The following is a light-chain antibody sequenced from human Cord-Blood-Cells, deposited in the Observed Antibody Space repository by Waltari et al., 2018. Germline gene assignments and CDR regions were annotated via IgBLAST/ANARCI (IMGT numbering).Light chain of an antibody. CDR1: QSVLYSSNNKNY. CDR2: WAS. V-gene: IGKV4-1*01. Sequence: DIVMTQSPDSLAVSLGERATINCKSSQSVLYSSNNKNYLAWYQQKPGQPPKLLIYWASTRESGVPDRFSRSGSGTDFTLTISSLQAEDVAVYSCRQYDSTPLTFGQVTRLEIK. CDR3: RQYDSTPLT. J-gene: IGKJ5*01.